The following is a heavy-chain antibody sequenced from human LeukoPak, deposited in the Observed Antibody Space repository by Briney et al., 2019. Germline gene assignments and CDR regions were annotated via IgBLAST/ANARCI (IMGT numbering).Heavy chain of an antibody. D-gene: IGHD6-13*01. CDR2: INPNSGGT. Sequence: GASVKVSCKASGYTFTGYYMHWVRQAPGQGREWMGWINPNSGGTNYAQKFQGRVTMTRDTSISTAYTELSRLRSDDTAVYYCARVWRIAAAWYYFDYWGQGTLVTVSS. CDR3: ARVWRIAAAWYYFDY. V-gene: IGHV1-2*02. J-gene: IGHJ4*02. CDR1: GYTFTGYY.